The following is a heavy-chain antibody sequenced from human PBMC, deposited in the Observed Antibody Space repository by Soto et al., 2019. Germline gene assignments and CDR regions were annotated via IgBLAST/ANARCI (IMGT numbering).Heavy chain of an antibody. J-gene: IGHJ4*02. D-gene: IGHD2-21*02. V-gene: IGHV4-30-2*01. CDR3: ARSYSGGDAYFDY. Sequence: PSETVSLTCAVSCGSISSGGYACAWIRQPPGKGLEWVGYIYQSGSTYYNPSLKSRVTIAADRSKNQFSLNLASVTAADTAVYYCARSYSGGDAYFDYWGQGTVVTVSS. CDR1: CGSISSGGYA. CDR2: IYQSGST.